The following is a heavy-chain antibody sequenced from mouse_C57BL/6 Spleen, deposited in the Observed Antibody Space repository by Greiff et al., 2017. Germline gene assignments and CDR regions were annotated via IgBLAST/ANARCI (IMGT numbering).Heavy chain of an antibody. Sequence: QVQLQQPGAELVKPGASVKLSCKASGYTFTSYWMQWVKQRPGQGLEWIGEIDPSDSYTNYNQKFKGKATFTADTSSNTAYMQLSSLTTEDSAIYYCARSDNGFAYWGQGTLVTVSA. CDR1: GYTFTSYW. D-gene: IGHD1-3*01. CDR2: IDPSDSYT. CDR3: ARSDNGFAY. J-gene: IGHJ3*01. V-gene: IGHV1-50*01.